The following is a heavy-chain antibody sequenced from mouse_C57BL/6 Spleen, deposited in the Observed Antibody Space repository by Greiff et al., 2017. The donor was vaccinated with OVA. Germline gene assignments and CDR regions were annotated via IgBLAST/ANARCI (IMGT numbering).Heavy chain of an antibody. CDR2: IYPSDSDT. CDR3: ATRWLLRGYYAMDD. V-gene: IGHV1-74*01. CDR1: GYTFTSYG. J-gene: IGHJ4*01. Sequence: QVQLQQPGAELVKPGASVKVSCKASGYTFTSYGMHWVKQRPGQGLEWIGRIYPSDSDTNYNQKFKGKATLTVDKSSSTTYMQLSSLTSEDSAVVYCATRWLLRGYYAMDDWGQGTSVTVSS. D-gene: IGHD2-3*01.